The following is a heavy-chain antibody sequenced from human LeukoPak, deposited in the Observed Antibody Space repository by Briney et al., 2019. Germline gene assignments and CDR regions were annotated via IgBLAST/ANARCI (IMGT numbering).Heavy chain of an antibody. CDR2: ISSSGSTI. CDR3: ARNMATSDAFDI. D-gene: IGHD5-24*01. V-gene: IGHV3-11*04. J-gene: IGHJ3*02. Sequence: GGSLRLSCAASGFTFSDYYMSWIRQAPGKGLEWVSYISSSGSTIYYADSVKGRFTISRDNAKNSLYLQMNSLRAENTAVYYCARNMATSDAFDIWGQGTMVTVSS. CDR1: GFTFSDYY.